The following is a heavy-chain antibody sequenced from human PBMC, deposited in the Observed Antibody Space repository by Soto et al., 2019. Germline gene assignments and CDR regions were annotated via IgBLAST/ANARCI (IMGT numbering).Heavy chain of an antibody. D-gene: IGHD1-26*01. CDR1: GDSVASNSAR. J-gene: IGHJ4*01. CDR2: TYYRSKWYY. CDR3: ARGEQYSGRIFDY. V-gene: IGHV6-1*01. Sequence: SQTLSLTCATTGDSVASNSARWSWVRQSPSRGLEWLGRTYYRSKWYYEYAVSVRGRITINPDTSKNQYSLQLNSVTPEDTAVYFCARGEQYSGRIFDYWGQGTLVTVSS.